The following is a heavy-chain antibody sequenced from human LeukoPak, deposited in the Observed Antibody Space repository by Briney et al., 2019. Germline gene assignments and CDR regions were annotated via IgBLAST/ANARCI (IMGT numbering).Heavy chain of an antibody. D-gene: IGHD3-16*02. J-gene: IGHJ4*02. V-gene: IGHV4-31*03. CDR3: ARSVLRLGELSFFDY. CDR1: GGSISSGGYY. Sequence: TSETLSLTCTVSGGSISSGGYYWSWIRQHPGKGLEWIGYIYYSGSTYYNPSLKSRVTISVDTSKNQFSLKLSSVTAADTAVYYCARSVLRLGELSFFDYWGQGTLVTVSS. CDR2: IYYSGST.